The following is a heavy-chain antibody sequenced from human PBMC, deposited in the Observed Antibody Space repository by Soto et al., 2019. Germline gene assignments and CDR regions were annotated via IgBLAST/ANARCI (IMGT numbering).Heavy chain of an antibody. J-gene: IGHJ4*02. CDR2: IFSGGTT. CDR3: ARDPSYYGSGSYYYFDH. V-gene: IGHV3-66*01. D-gene: IGHD3-10*01. Sequence: GSLRLSCVTSGFTVSSNYMSWVRQAPGKGLEWVSVIFSGGTTSYADAVKGRFTISRDNAKNSLSLQMNSLRAEDTAVYYCARDPSYYGSGSYYYFDHWGQGTPVTVSS. CDR1: GFTVSSNY.